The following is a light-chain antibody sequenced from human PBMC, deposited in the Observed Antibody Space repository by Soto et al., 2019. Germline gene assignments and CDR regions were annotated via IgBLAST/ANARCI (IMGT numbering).Light chain of an antibody. V-gene: IGLV2-11*01. J-gene: IGLJ1*01. Sequence: QSALTQPRSVSRSPGQSVTISCTGTSSDVGGYNYVSWYQQHPGKAPKLMIYDVSKRPSGVPDRFSGSKSGNTASLTISGLQAEDEADYYCCSYAGSYTLYVFGTGNKVTVL. CDR1: SSDVGGYNY. CDR3: CSYAGSYTLYV. CDR2: DVS.